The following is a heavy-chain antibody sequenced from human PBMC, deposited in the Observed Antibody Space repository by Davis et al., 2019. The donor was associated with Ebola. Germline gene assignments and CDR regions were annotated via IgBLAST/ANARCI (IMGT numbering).Heavy chain of an antibody. CDR2: ISSSSSYI. CDR3: ARGVCSSTSCYDYYYGMDV. J-gene: IGHJ6*02. D-gene: IGHD2-2*01. V-gene: IGHV3-21*01. CDR1: QFNFTGAW. Sequence: GESLKISCAGSQFNFTGAWMNWVRQAPGKGLEWVSSISSSSSYIYYADSVKGRFTISRDNAKNSLYLQMNSLRAEDTAVYYCARGVCSSTSCYDYYYGMDVWGQGTTVTVSS.